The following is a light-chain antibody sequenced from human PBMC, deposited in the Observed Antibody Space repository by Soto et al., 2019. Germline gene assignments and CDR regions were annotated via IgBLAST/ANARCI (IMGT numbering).Light chain of an antibody. V-gene: IGLV2-14*01. CDR3: NSYTSSNTLVI. Sequence: QSVLTQPASVSGSPGQSITISCTGTSSDIGTYNYVSWYQQHPGKAPKLIIYEVSNRPSGVSIRFSGSKSGNTASLTISGLQSEDEADYYCNSYTSSNTLVIFGGGTKLTVL. CDR2: EVS. CDR1: SSDIGTYNY. J-gene: IGLJ2*01.